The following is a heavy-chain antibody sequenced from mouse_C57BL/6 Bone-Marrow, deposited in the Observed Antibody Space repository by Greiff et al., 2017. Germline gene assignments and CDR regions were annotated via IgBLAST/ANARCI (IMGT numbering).Heavy chain of an antibody. V-gene: IGHV1-81*01. CDR3: ARGSSGYVYFDY. J-gene: IGHJ2*01. CDR2: IYPRSGNT. D-gene: IGHD3-2*02. CDR1: GYTFTSYG. Sequence: QVQLQQSGAELARPGASVKLSCKASGYTFTSYGMSWVKQRTGQGLEWIGEIYPRSGNTYYNEKFKGKATLTADKSSSTAYMELRSLTSEDSAVYFCARGSSGYVYFDYWGQGTTLTVSS.